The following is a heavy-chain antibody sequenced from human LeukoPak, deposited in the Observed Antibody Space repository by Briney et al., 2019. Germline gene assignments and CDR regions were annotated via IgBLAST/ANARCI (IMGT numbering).Heavy chain of an antibody. Sequence: GASLQISCEGSGFIFTGYWIVRVRQLPGKGLEWMGIIYPADSETTYSPPFQGQITISADRSSTTAHLQWSSLKASDTAIYYCARATCVNGICYTLYWGQGSLVTVSS. CDR2: IYPADSET. CDR1: GFIFTGYW. CDR3: ARATCVNGICYTLY. J-gene: IGHJ4*02. V-gene: IGHV5-51*01. D-gene: IGHD2-8*01.